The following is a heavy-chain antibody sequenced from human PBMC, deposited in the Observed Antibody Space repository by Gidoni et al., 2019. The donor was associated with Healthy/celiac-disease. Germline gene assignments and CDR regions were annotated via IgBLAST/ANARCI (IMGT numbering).Heavy chain of an antibody. CDR3: ARVGGSYSWYDY. J-gene: IGHJ4*02. CDR1: GGSFSGYY. Sequence: QVQLQQWGAGLLKPSETLSLTCAVYGGSFSGYYWSWIRQPPGNGLEWIGEINHSGSTNYNPSLKSRVTISVDTSKNQFSLKLSSVTAADTAVYYCARVGGSYSWYDYWGQGTLVTVSS. D-gene: IGHD1-26*01. CDR2: INHSGST. V-gene: IGHV4-34*01.